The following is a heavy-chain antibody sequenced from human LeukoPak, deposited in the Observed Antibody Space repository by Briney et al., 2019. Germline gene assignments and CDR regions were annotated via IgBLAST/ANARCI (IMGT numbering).Heavy chain of an antibody. J-gene: IGHJ6*03. D-gene: IGHD2-15*01. V-gene: IGHV4-39*01. CDR3: ARHVNIVVVVAAPYYYYMDV. Sequence: SQTLSLTCTVSGGSISSRRYYWGWIRQPPGKGLEGIGSTYYSESTYYNPSLKSRVTISVDTCKNQFSLKLSSVTAADTAVYYCARHVNIVVVVAAPYYYYMDVGGKGTTVTASS. CDR1: GGSISSRRYY. CDR2: TYYSEST.